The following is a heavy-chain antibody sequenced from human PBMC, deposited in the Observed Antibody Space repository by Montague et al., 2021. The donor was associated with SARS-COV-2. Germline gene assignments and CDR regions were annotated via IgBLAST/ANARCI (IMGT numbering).Heavy chain of an antibody. CDR3: AGGGWGAPGTGRLFDY. D-gene: IGHD3-10*01. V-gene: IGHV6-1*01. J-gene: IGHJ4*02. CDR2: TYYRSKWYN. Sequence: CAISGDSVSSNSAAWNWIRQSPSRGLEWLGRTYYRSKWYNDYAVSVKSRITINPDTSKNQFSLQLNSVTPEDTAVYYCAGGGWGAPGTGRLFDYWGQRTLVTVSS. CDR1: GDSVSSNSAA.